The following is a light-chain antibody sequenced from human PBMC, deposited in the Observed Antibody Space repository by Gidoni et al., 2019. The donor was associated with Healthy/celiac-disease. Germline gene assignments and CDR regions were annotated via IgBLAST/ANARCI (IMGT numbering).Light chain of an antibody. CDR1: QSVSSCY. J-gene: IGKJ4*01. CDR3: QQYGSSPLT. V-gene: IGKV3D-20*01. Sequence: EIVLTQSPATLSSSPGERATLSCGASQSVSSCYLACYQQKPGLAPRLLIYDASSRATVIPDRFSGSGSGTDFTLTISRLDPEDFAVYYCQQYGSSPLTFGGGTKVEIK. CDR2: DAS.